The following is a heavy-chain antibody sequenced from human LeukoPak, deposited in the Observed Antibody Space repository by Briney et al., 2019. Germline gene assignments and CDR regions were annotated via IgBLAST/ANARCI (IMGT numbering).Heavy chain of an antibody. D-gene: IGHD3-10*01. V-gene: IGHV4-4*09. Sequence: PSETLSLTCTVSGGSISSYYWSWIRQPPGKGLEWIGYIYTSGSTNYNPSLKSRVTISVDTSKNQFSLKLSSVTAADTAVYYCARHGPNRYYYGSGSQTYFDYWGRGTLVTVSS. CDR1: GGSISSYY. CDR3: ARHGPNRYYYGSGSQTYFDY. J-gene: IGHJ4*02. CDR2: IYTSGST.